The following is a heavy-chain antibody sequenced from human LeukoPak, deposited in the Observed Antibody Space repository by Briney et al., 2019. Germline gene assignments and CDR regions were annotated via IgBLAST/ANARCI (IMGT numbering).Heavy chain of an antibody. CDR1: GPTLSSYW. CDR2: INNVGSST. Sequence: PGRSLTLSCSASGPTLSSYWTHSVRRAPGEGLVWVSSINNVGSSTTYADSVKGGFTITRDNAKNTMYVQMNSLRAEDTAVYYCARGNYYGMDVWGQGTTVTVSS. V-gene: IGHV3-74*01. J-gene: IGHJ6*02. CDR3: ARGNYYGMDV.